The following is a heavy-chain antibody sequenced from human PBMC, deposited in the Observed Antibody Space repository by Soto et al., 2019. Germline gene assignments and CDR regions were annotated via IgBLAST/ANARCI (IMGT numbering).Heavy chain of an antibody. D-gene: IGHD2-15*01. CDR1: GGSISSYY. CDR2: IYTSGST. CDR3: ARSEVGCSGGSCYSAKYYGMDV. V-gene: IGHV4-4*07. Sequence: SETLSLTSTVCGGSISSYYWSRIRQPAGKGLEWIGRIYTSGSTNYNPSLKSRVTMSVDTSKNQFSLKLSSVTAADMAVYYCARSEVGCSGGSCYSAKYYGMDVWGQGTTVTVSS. J-gene: IGHJ6*02.